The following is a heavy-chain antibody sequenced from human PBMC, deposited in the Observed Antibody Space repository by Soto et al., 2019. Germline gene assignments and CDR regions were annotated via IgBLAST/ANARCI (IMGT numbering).Heavy chain of an antibody. CDR2: ISSSSSYI. J-gene: IGHJ4*02. D-gene: IGHD3-9*01. V-gene: IGHV3-21*01. CDR3: ARDPFPYYDILTGYTTENYFDY. CDR1: GFTFSSYS. Sequence: GGSLRLSCAASGFTFSSYSMNWVRQAPGKGLEWVSSISSSSSYIYYADSVKGRFTISRDNAKNSLYLQMNSLRAEDTAVYYCARDPFPYYDILTGYTTENYFDYWGQGTPVTVSS.